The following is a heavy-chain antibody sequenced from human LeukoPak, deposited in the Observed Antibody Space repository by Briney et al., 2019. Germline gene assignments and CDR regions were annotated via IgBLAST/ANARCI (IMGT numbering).Heavy chain of an antibody. CDR2: IYTGDSDT. J-gene: IGHJ4*02. CDR3: ARRSQSGIYVEY. V-gene: IGHV5-51*01. Sequence: GESLKISCKGSGYSFTSYWIGLVRQRPGKGLEWMGIIYTGDSDTRYSPSFQGQVTISADKSISTAYVQWSSLEASDTAMYYCARRSQSGIYVEYWGQGTLVTVSS. D-gene: IGHD1-26*01. CDR1: GYSFTSYW.